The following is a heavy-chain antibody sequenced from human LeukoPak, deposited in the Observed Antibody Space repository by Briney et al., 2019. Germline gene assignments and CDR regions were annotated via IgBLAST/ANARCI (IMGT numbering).Heavy chain of an antibody. J-gene: IGHJ4*02. D-gene: IGHD3-9*01. Sequence: PGRSLRLSCAASGFTFSSYAMHWVRQAPGKGLEWVALISYDGSNKYYAESVKGRFTLSRDNSKNTLYLQMNSLRAEDTAVYYCARDAQNYDILTGYFPDYWGQGTLVTVSS. V-gene: IGHV3-30*04. CDR2: ISYDGSNK. CDR3: ARDAQNYDILTGYFPDY. CDR1: GFTFSSYA.